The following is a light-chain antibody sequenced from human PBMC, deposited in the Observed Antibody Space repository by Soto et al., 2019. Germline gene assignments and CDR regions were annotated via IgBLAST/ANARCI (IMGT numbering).Light chain of an antibody. CDR3: QQFNAYPLT. CDR1: QGISDY. J-gene: IGKJ4*01. Sequence: DIQLTQSPSFLSASVGDRVTISCRASQGISDYLAWYQQKPGKAPKLLIYGASTLQSGVPSRFGGSASGTEFTLTISRLQPEDFATYFCQQFNAYPLTFGGGTKLEIK. V-gene: IGKV1-9*01. CDR2: GAS.